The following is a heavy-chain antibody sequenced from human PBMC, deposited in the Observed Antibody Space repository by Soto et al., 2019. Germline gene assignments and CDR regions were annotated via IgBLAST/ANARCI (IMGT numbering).Heavy chain of an antibody. CDR2: ISAGGDGT. J-gene: IGHJ4*02. CDR1: GFSLSSYA. D-gene: IGHD1-26*01. CDR3: ADGGRYPYY. Sequence: GGSLRLSCAASGFSLSSYAMGWVRQAPGKGLDWVSSISAGGDGTYYADSVKGRFTISRDNSKNTVLLQMTRLRADDTAVYFCADGGRYPYYWGPGTLVTVSS. V-gene: IGHV3-23*01.